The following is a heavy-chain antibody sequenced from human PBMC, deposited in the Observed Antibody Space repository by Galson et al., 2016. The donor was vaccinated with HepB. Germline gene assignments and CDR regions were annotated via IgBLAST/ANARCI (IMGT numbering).Heavy chain of an antibody. Sequence: SLRLSCAASGFLRNYWMSWVRQAPGKGLEGVANIKQDGSETHYVDSVKGRFTISRDNAKNSLYLQMNSLRAEDTAMYYCVELSVVWGQGTLVTVSS. V-gene: IGHV3-7*01. D-gene: IGHD1-7*01. CDR2: IKQDGSET. J-gene: IGHJ4*02. CDR1: GFLRNYW. CDR3: VELSVV.